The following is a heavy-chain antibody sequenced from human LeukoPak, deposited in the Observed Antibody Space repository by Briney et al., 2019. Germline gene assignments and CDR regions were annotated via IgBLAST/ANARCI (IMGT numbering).Heavy chain of an antibody. J-gene: IGHJ5*02. V-gene: IGHV3-73*01. CDR2: IRSKANSYAT. CDR3: TRPADYDFWSGPLNWFDP. CDR1: GFTFSGSA. D-gene: IGHD3-3*01. Sequence: GGSLRLSCAASGFTFSGSAMHWVRQASGKGLEWVGRIRSKANSYATAYAASVKGRFTISRDDSKNTAYLQMNSLKTEDTAVYYCTRPADYDFWSGPLNWFDPWGQGTLVTVSS.